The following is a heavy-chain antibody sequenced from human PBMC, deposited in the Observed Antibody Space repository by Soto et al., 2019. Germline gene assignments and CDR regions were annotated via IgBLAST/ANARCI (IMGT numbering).Heavy chain of an antibody. CDR3: ARDQNGSGNYYTRYFDY. Sequence: SETLSLTCTVSGGSISSYYWSWVRQPPGKGLEWIGEIYHSGSTNYNPSLKSRVTISVDKSKNQFSLNLSSVTAADTAVYYCARDQNGSGNYYTRYFDYWGQGTLVTVSS. J-gene: IGHJ4*02. CDR1: GGSISSYY. D-gene: IGHD3-10*01. V-gene: IGHV4-59*12. CDR2: IYHSGST.